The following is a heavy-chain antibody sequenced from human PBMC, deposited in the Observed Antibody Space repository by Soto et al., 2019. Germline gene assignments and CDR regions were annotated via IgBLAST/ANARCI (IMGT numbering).Heavy chain of an antibody. J-gene: IGHJ5*02. CDR1: GYSFTSYW. D-gene: IGHD6-13*01. CDR3: ARHSISGYSSSWYWFDP. CDR2: IYPGDSDT. V-gene: IGHV5-51*01. Sequence: GESLKISCKGSGYSFTSYWIGWVRQMPGKGLEWMGIIYPGDSDTRYSPSFQGQVTISADKSISTAYLQWISLKASDTAMYDCARHSISGYSSSWYWFDPWGQGTLVTVSS.